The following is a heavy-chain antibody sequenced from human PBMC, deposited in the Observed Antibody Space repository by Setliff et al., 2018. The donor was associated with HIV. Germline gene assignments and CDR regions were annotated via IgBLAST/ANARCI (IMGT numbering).Heavy chain of an antibody. D-gene: IGHD4-17*01. CDR2: ISHSGTA. V-gene: IGHV4-34*01. CDR3: ARGLPDARNGYDYGDWYFDL. CDR1: GGSFSGSS. Sequence: PSETLSLTCAVYGGSFSGSSWSWIRQPPGRGLEWIGEISHSGTANYNPSLKSRVTLSLDTAKNRVSLNLKSVTDAETAVYFCARGLPDARNGYDYGDWYFDLWGRGTLVTVSS. J-gene: IGHJ2*01.